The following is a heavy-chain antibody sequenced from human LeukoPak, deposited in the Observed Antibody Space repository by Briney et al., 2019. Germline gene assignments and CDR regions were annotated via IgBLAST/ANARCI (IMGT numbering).Heavy chain of an antibody. Sequence: GGSLRLSCAASGFTFSSYGVHWVRQAPGKGLEWVAFIRYDGSNKYYADSVKGRFTISRDNSKNTLYLQMNSLRAEDTAVYYCAKDSDGVDTAMVNWGQGTLVTVSS. J-gene: IGHJ4*02. CDR2: IRYDGSNK. CDR1: GFTFSSYG. D-gene: IGHD5-18*01. CDR3: AKDSDGVDTAMVN. V-gene: IGHV3-30*02.